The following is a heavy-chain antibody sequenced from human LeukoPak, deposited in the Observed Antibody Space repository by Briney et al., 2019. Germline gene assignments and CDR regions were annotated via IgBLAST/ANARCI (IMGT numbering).Heavy chain of an antibody. V-gene: IGHV3-23*03. CDR3: AKGSRDSSGWYRDY. J-gene: IGHJ4*02. D-gene: IGHD6-19*01. CDR1: GFTFSSYA. CDR2: IYSGGST. Sequence: GGSLRLSCAASGFTFSSYAMSWVRQAPGKGLEWVSVIYSGGSTYYADSVKGRFTISRDNSKNTLYLQMNSLRAEDTAVYYCAKGSRDSSGWYRDYWGQGTLVTVSS.